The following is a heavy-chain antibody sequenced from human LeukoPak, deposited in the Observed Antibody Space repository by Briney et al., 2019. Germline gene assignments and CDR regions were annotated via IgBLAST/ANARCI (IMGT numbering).Heavy chain of an antibody. D-gene: IGHD6-6*01. Sequence: GASVKVSCKASGYTFTGYYMHWVRQAPGQGLEWMGWINPNSGGTNYAQKFQGRVTMTRDMSTSTVYMELSSLRSEDTAVYYCASQPSALSAVWFDPWGQGTLVTVSS. CDR1: GYTFTGYY. CDR2: INPNSGGT. V-gene: IGHV1-2*02. CDR3: ASQPSALSAVWFDP. J-gene: IGHJ5*02.